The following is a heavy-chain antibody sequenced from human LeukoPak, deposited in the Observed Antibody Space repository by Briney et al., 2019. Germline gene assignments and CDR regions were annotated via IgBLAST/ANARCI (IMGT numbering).Heavy chain of an antibody. V-gene: IGHV1-18*04. CDR1: GHTFTSYG. D-gene: IGHD6-19*01. CDR2: ISAYNGNT. CDR3: ARDALRIAVAGTNFDY. Sequence: ASVKVSCKASGHTFTSYGISWVRQAPGQGLEWMGWISAYNGNTNYAQKLQGRVTMTTDTSTSTAYMELRSLRSDDTAVYYCARDALRIAVAGTNFDYWGQGTLVTVSS. J-gene: IGHJ4*02.